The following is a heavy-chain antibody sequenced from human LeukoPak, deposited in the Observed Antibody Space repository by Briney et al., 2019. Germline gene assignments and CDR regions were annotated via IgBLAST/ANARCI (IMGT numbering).Heavy chain of an antibody. D-gene: IGHD5-12*01. J-gene: IGHJ6*02. CDR3: ARRAGIVATTEYYYYDGIDV. V-gene: IGHV1-69*13. Sequence: SVKVSCKASGGTFSRYAISWVPQAPGQGLEWMGGIIPIFGTANYAQKFQGRVTITADESTSTAYMELSSLRSEDTAVYYCARRAGIVATTEYYYYDGIDVWGQGTTVTVSS. CDR1: GGTFSRYA. CDR2: IIPIFGTA.